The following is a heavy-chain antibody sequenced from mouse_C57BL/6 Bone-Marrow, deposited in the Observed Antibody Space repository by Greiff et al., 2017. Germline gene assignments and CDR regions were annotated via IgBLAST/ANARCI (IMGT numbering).Heavy chain of an antibody. CDR2: IDPENGDT. CDR3: TTRHYYGSSVDY. V-gene: IGHV14-4*01. CDR1: GFNIKDDY. D-gene: IGHD1-1*01. J-gene: IGHJ2*01. Sequence: DVKLVESGAELVRPGASVKLSCTASGFNIKDDYMHWVKQRPEQGLEWIGWIDPENGDTEYASKFQGKATITADTSSNTAYLQLSSLTSEDTAVYYCTTRHYYGSSVDYWGQGTTLTVSS.